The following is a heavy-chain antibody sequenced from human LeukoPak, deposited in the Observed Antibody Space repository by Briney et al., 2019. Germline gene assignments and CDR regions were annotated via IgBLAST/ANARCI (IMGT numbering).Heavy chain of an antibody. J-gene: IGHJ5*02. D-gene: IGHD2-2*01. Sequence: ASVKVSCKAFGYTFTSYDINWVRQATGQGLEWMGWMNPNSGNTGYAQKFQGRVTMTRNTSISTAYMELSSLRSEDTAVYYCARGQYCSSTSCSIGSYWFDPWGQGTLVTVSS. CDR1: GYTFTSYD. CDR3: ARGQYCSSTSCSIGSYWFDP. V-gene: IGHV1-8*01. CDR2: MNPNSGNT.